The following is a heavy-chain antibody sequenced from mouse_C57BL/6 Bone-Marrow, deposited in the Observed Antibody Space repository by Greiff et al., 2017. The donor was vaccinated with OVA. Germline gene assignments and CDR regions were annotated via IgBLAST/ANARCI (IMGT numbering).Heavy chain of an antibody. CDR1: GYTFTSYW. Sequence: VQLQQPGAELVKPGASVKMSCKASGYTFTSYWITWVKQRPGQGLEWIGDIYPGSGSTNYNEKFKSKATLTVDTSSSTAYMQLSSLTSEDSAVYYCAGAYYSKVYAMDYWGQGTSVTVSS. CDR2: IYPGSGST. CDR3: AGAYYSKVYAMDY. J-gene: IGHJ4*01. V-gene: IGHV1-55*01. D-gene: IGHD2-5*01.